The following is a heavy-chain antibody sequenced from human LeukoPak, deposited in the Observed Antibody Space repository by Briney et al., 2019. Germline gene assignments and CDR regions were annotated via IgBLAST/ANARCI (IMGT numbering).Heavy chain of an antibody. V-gene: IGHV3-30*01. J-gene: IGHJ4*02. D-gene: IGHD3-22*01. CDR1: GFTFSSYA. CDR3: ARETRRLGSGYYSDSFDY. Sequence: QPGGSLRLSCAASGFTFSSYAMHWVRQAPGKGLEWVAVISYDGSNKYYADSVKGRFTISRDNSKNTLYLQMNSLRAEDTAVYYCARETRRLGSGYYSDSFDYWGQGTLVTVSS. CDR2: ISYDGSNK.